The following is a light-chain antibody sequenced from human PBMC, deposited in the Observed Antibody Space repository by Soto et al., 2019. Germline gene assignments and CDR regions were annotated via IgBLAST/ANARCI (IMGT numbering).Light chain of an antibody. CDR1: SSDVGAYNY. J-gene: IGLJ2*01. V-gene: IGLV2-11*01. CDR2: DVT. CDR3: CSYAGSYMVV. Sequence: QSALTQPRSVSGSLGQSVTMSCTGTSSDVGAYNYVSWYQQFPGKVPKVLIFDVTQRPSGVSDRFSGSKSGNTASLTISGLQAEDDADYYCCSYAGSYMVVFGGGTTVTVL.